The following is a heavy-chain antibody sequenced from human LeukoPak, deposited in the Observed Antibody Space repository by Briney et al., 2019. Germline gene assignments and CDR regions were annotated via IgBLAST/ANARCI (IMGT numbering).Heavy chain of an antibody. J-gene: IGHJ4*02. Sequence: PSETLSLTCTVSGGFISSYYWSWIRQPAGKGLEWIGRIYTSGSTNYNPSLKSRVTMSVDTSKNQFSLKLSSVTAADTAVYYCARAMSIAARLQTIFDYWGQGTLVTVSS. CDR1: GGFISSYY. CDR2: IYTSGST. CDR3: ARAMSIAARLQTIFDY. D-gene: IGHD6-6*01. V-gene: IGHV4-4*07.